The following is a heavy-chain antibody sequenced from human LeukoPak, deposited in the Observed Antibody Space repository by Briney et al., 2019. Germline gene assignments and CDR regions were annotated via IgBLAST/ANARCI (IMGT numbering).Heavy chain of an antibody. V-gene: IGHV3-11*01. J-gene: IGHJ3*02. CDR3: ARAHIVATIWGAFDI. Sequence: GWSLRLSCAASGFTFSDYCMSWLRQAPGKGLEWLSYISSSGSTIYYAASVKGRFTISRDNAKNSLYLQMNSLRAEDTAVYYCARAHIVATIWGAFDIWGQGTMVTVSS. D-gene: IGHD5-12*01. CDR1: GFTFSDYC. CDR2: ISSSGSTI.